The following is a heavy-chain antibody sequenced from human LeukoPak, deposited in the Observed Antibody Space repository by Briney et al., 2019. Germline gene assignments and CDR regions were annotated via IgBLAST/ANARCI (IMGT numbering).Heavy chain of an antibody. V-gene: IGHV3-30-3*01. Sequence: GGSLRLSCAASGFTFSSYAMHWVRQAPGKGLEWVAVISYDGSNKYYADSVKGRFTISRDNSKNTLYLQMNSLRAEDTAVYYCARRSSGWYFDYWGQGTLVTVSS. D-gene: IGHD6-19*01. J-gene: IGHJ4*02. CDR2: ISYDGSNK. CDR1: GFTFSSYA. CDR3: ARRSSGWYFDY.